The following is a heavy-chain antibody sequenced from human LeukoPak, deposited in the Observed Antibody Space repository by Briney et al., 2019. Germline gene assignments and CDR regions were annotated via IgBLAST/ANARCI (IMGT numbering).Heavy chain of an antibody. CDR2: IIPIFGTA. V-gene: IGHV1-69*01. CDR1: GGTFSSYA. CDR3: ARELGGNFWSGYSY. Sequence: SVKVSCKASGGTFSSYAISWVRQAPGQGLEWMGGIIPIFGTANYAQKFQGRVTITADESTSTAYMELSSLRSEDTAVYYCARELGGNFWSGYSYWGQGTLVTVSS. J-gene: IGHJ4*02. D-gene: IGHD3-3*01.